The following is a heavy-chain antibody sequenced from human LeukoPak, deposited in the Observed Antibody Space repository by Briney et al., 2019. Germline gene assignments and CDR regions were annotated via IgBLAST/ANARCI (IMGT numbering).Heavy chain of an antibody. Sequence: GGSLRLSCAASGFDFSSYSMNWVRQAPGKGLEWVSAISPWSDYIYYVDSVKGRFTISRDYAKNSLYLQMNSLKTEDTAVYYCTRDSHFDWLLSDYWGQGTLVTVSS. CDR2: ISPWSDYI. D-gene: IGHD3-9*01. J-gene: IGHJ4*02. CDR3: TRDSHFDWLLSDY. CDR1: GFDFSSYS. V-gene: IGHV3-21*03.